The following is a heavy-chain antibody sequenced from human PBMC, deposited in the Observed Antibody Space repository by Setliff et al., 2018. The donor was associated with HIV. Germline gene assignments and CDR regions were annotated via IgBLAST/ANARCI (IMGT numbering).Heavy chain of an antibody. CDR3: ARESTDSSGYYRGYFDY. V-gene: IGHV4-30-4*08. Sequence: SSETLSLTCTVSGGSISSGDYYWSWIRQPPGKGLEWIGYIYYSGSTYYNPSLKSRVTISVDTSKNQFSLKLSSVTAADTAVYYCARESTDSSGYYRGYFDYWGQGTLVTVSS. CDR2: IYYSGST. J-gene: IGHJ4*02. CDR1: GGSISSGDYY. D-gene: IGHD6-19*01.